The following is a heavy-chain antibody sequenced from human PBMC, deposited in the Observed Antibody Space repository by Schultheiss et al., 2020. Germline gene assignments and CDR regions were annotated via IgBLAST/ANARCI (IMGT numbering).Heavy chain of an antibody. CDR2: IYYSGST. D-gene: IGHD3-22*01. V-gene: IGHV4-59*01. J-gene: IGHJ6*02. CDR3: ARFRYYYDSSGYYSYYYGMDV. Sequence: SQTLSLTCTVSGGSISSYYWSWIRQPPGKGLEWIGYIYYSGSTNYNPSLKSRVTISVDTSKNQFSLKLSSVTAADTAVYYCARFRYYYDSSGYYSYYYGMDVWGQGTTVTVSS. CDR1: GGSISSYY.